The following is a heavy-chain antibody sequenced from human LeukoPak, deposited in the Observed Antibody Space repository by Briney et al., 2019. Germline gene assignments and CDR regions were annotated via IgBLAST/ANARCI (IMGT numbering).Heavy chain of an antibody. J-gene: IGHJ6*02. Sequence: GGSLRLSCAASGFTFSSYAMHWVRLAPGKGLEWVAVISYDGSNKYYADSVKGRFTISRDNSKNTLYLQMNSLRAEDTAVYYCARVGYQKPVRYYYYGMDVWGQGTTVTVSS. D-gene: IGHD2-2*01. V-gene: IGHV3-30-3*01. CDR1: GFTFSSYA. CDR3: ARVGYQKPVRYYYYGMDV. CDR2: ISYDGSNK.